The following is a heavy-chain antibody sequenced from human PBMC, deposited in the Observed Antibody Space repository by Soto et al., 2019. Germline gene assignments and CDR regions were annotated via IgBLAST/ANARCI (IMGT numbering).Heavy chain of an antibody. V-gene: IGHV1-69*12. Sequence: QVQLVQSGAEVKKPGSSVKVSCKASGGTFSSYAISWVRQAPGQGLEWMGGIIPIFGTANYAQKFQGRVTITGDESPSTAYMELSSRRSEDTAVYYCARSYSPYSSSPDEWFDPWGQGTLVTVSA. D-gene: IGHD6-13*01. CDR3: ARSYSPYSSSPDEWFDP. CDR2: IIPIFGTA. CDR1: GGTFSSYA. J-gene: IGHJ5*02.